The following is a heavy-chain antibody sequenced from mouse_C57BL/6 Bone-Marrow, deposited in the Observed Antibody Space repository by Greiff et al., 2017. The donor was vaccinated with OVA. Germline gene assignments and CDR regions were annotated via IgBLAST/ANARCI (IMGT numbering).Heavy chain of an antibody. V-gene: IGHV3-5*01. CDR1: GISITTGNYS. D-gene: IGHD3-3*01. CDR2: IYYSGTI. Sequence: EVMLVESGPGLVKPSQTVFLTCTVTGISITTGNYSWSWIRHVPGNKLEWIGYIYYSGTITYNPSLTSRTTITRDTPKNQFFLEMNSLTAEDTATYYCAREGDPGSFDYWGQGTTLTVSS. CDR3: AREGDPGSFDY. J-gene: IGHJ2*01.